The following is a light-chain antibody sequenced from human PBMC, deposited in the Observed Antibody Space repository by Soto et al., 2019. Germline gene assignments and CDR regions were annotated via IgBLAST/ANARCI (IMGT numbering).Light chain of an antibody. CDR3: QSYDSGLSVYV. CDR1: SSNIGAAYD. V-gene: IGLV1-40*01. Sequence: QSVLTQPPSVSGAPGQRGTISCAGSSSNIGAAYDVHRYQQLPGTAPKLSIYGNTNRPSGVPDRVSGSKSGTSAPLAITGLQAEDEADDYCQSYDSGLSVYVFGTGTKLTVL. CDR2: GNT. J-gene: IGLJ1*01.